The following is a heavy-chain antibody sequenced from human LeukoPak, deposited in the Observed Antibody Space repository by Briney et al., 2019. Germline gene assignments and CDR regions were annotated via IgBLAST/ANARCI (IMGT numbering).Heavy chain of an antibody. CDR1: GYTFTGYY. V-gene: IGHV1-2*02. Sequence: ASVKVSCKASGYTFTGYYMHWVRQAPGQGLEWMGWINPNSGGTNYAQKFQGRVTMTRDTSISTAYMELSRLRSDDTAVYYCAREEGTPVVQLEENWFDPWGQGTLVTVSS. D-gene: IGHD1-1*01. CDR2: INPNSGGT. CDR3: AREEGTPVVQLEENWFDP. J-gene: IGHJ5*02.